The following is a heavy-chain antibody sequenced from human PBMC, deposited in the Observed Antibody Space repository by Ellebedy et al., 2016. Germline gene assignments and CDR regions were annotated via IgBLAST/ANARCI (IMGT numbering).Heavy chain of an antibody. Sequence: GGSLRLXXAASGFTFSNTWMHWVRQAPGEGLVWVSRMNGDGSTMNYADSVKGRFTISRDNAKNSLYLQMNSLRAEDTAVYYCARCAQLPINDLDYWGQGTLVTVSS. J-gene: IGHJ4*02. CDR1: GFTFSNTW. CDR2: MNGDGSTM. V-gene: IGHV3-74*01. D-gene: IGHD2-2*01. CDR3: ARCAQLPINDLDY.